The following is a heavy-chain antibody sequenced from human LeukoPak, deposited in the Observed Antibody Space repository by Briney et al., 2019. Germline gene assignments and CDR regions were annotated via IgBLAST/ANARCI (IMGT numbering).Heavy chain of an antibody. D-gene: IGHD3-22*01. J-gene: IGHJ6*03. Sequence: SETLSLTCAVYGGSFSGYYWNCIPQPPGQGLEWIGEISHTGITNYNTSLKSRITISVDTSKNQFSLKLTSVTAADTAVYYCARVNSGVVVITDYYYYYMDVWGKGTTVTVSS. CDR1: GGSFSGYY. V-gene: IGHV4-34*01. CDR3: ARVNSGVVVITDYYYYYMDV. CDR2: ISHTGIT.